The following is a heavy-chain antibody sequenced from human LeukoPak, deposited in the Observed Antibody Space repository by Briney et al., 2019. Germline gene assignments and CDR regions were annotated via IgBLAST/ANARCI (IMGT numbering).Heavy chain of an antibody. CDR2: INHSGST. Sequence: SETLSLTCAVYGGSFSGYYWSWIRQPPGKGREWIGEINHSGSTNYNASLKSRVTISVDTSKNQFSLKLSSVTAADTGVYYCARGHIAVAGIAYYFDFWGQGTRVTVSS. CDR1: GGSFSGYY. CDR3: ARGHIAVAGIAYYFDF. J-gene: IGHJ4*02. V-gene: IGHV4-34*01. D-gene: IGHD6-19*01.